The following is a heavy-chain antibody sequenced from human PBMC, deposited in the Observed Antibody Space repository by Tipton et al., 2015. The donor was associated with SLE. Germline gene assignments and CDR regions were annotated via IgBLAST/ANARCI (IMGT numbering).Heavy chain of an antibody. V-gene: IGHV4-34*01. Sequence: TLSLTCTVSGGPISSHYWSWIRQPPGKGLEWIGEVNHSGSTNYNPSLKSRVTISVDTSKNQFSLKLSSVTAADTAVYYCARTTVTTYAFDIWGQGTMVTVSS. CDR2: VNHSGST. CDR3: ARTTVTTYAFDI. CDR1: GGPISSHY. D-gene: IGHD4-17*01. J-gene: IGHJ3*02.